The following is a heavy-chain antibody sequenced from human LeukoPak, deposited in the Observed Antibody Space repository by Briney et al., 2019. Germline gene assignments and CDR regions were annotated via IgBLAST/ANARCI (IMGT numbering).Heavy chain of an antibody. Sequence: ASVKVSCKASGYTFTSYDTNWVRQATGQRLEWMGWMNPNSGNTGYAQKFQGRVTMTRNTSISTAYMELSSLRSEDTAVYYCARRSTGNYGMDVWGQGTTVTVSS. CDR1: GYTFTSYD. D-gene: IGHD4-17*01. CDR3: ARRSTGNYGMDV. J-gene: IGHJ6*02. CDR2: MNPNSGNT. V-gene: IGHV1-8*01.